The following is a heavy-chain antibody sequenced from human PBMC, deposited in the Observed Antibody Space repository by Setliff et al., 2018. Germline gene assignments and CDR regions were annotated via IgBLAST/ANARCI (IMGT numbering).Heavy chain of an antibody. V-gene: IGHV4-39*07. CDR1: GASIRGNSYY. J-gene: IGHJ4*02. Sequence: SETLSLTCTVSGASIRGNSYYWAWIRQPPGKGLEWIASTYYSGRTYYNPSLKSRIIISADASKNQFSLRLTSVTAADTALYYCARHGGGTPYYYESRGFDSWGQGTQVTVSS. D-gene: IGHD3-22*01. CDR2: TYYSGRT. CDR3: ARHGGGTPYYYESRGFDS.